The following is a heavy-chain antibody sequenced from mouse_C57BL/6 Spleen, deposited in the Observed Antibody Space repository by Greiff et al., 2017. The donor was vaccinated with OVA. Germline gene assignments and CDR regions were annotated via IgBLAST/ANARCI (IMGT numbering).Heavy chain of an antibody. CDR3: PRSGFAY. V-gene: IGHV1-15*01. Sequence: VQLQESGAELVRPGASVTLSCKASGYTFTDYEMHWVKQTPVHGLEWIGAIDPETGGTAYNQKFKGKAILTADKSSSTAYMELRSLTSEDSAVYYCPRSGFAYWGQGTLVTVSA. CDR1: GYTFTDYE. CDR2: IDPETGGT. J-gene: IGHJ3*01. D-gene: IGHD3-1*01.